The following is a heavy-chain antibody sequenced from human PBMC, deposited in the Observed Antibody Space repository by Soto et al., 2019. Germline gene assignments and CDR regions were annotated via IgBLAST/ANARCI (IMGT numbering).Heavy chain of an antibody. J-gene: IGHJ6*02. V-gene: IGHV3-33*01. CDR2: IWYDGTNT. CDR1: GFTFSTYG. D-gene: IGHD5-18*01. CDR3: ARVEAPLIHSDHYYYGMDV. Sequence: GGSLRLSCEASGFTFSTYGMHWVRQAPGKGLQWVAVIWYDGTNTYYGDSVKGRFTISRDNSKNTLYLQMNNLRAEDTAVYYCARVEAPLIHSDHYYYGMDVWGQGTTVTVSS.